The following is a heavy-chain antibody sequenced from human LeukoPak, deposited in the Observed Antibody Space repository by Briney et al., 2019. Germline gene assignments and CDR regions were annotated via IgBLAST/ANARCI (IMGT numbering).Heavy chain of an antibody. Sequence: GGSLGLLCAASGFPFSCYWMRWVRQAPGEGLEGVANIKQDGSEKYYVDSVKGRFTISRDNAKNSLHLQMTRVRAEDTAVFLCARGPTKGNGFDSWGQGTMVTVSS. D-gene: IGHD2-8*01. CDR1: GFPFSCYW. CDR3: ARGPTKGNGFDS. CDR2: IKQDGSEK. J-gene: IGHJ3*02. V-gene: IGHV3-7*01.